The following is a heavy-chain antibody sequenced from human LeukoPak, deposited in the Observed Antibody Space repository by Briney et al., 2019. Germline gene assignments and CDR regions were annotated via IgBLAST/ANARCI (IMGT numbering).Heavy chain of an antibody. Sequence: GGSLRLSCAASGFSFNTYAMTWVRQAPGKGLEWVSVIYSGGSTYYADSVKGRFTISRDNSKNTLYLQMNSLRAEDTAVYYCARDIGGSFDYWGQGTLVTVSS. CDR3: ARDIGGSFDY. CDR2: IYSGGST. V-gene: IGHV3-53*01. J-gene: IGHJ4*02. CDR1: GFSFNTYA. D-gene: IGHD3-10*01.